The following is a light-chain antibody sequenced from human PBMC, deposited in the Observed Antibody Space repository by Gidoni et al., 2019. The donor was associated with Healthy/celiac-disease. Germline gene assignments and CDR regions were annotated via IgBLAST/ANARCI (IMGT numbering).Light chain of an antibody. CDR1: QRVSSSY. Sequence: IVLTQSPGTLSLSPGGRATPACRASQRVSSSYLAWYQHNPGPAPRLLILGASSRATGIPDRFSGSGSGTDFTLTISRLEPEDFAVYYCQQYGSSPPWTFGQGTKVEIK. V-gene: IGKV3-20*01. CDR3: QQYGSSPPWT. CDR2: GAS. J-gene: IGKJ1*01.